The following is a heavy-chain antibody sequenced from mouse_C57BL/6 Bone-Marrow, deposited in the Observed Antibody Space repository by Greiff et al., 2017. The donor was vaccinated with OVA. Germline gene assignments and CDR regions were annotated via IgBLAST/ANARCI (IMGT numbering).Heavy chain of an antibody. J-gene: IGHJ3*01. V-gene: IGHV1-26*01. CDR1: GYTFTDYY. D-gene: IGHD1-1*01. CDR2: INPNNGGT. CDR3: ASNLLLRPFAY. Sequence: VQLQQSGPELVKPGASVKISCKASGYTFTDYYMNWVKQSNGKSLEWIGDINPNNGGTSYNQKFKGKATLTVDKSSSTAYMELRSLTSEDSAVYYCASNLLLRPFAYWGQGTLVTVSA.